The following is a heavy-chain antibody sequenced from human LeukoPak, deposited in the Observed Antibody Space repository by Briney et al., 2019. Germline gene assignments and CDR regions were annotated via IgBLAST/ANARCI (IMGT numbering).Heavy chain of an antibody. D-gene: IGHD5-18*01. CDR2: VNHSGST. CDR3: ARGGYNYGYSY. J-gene: IGHJ4*02. Sequence: PSETLSLTCAVYGGSFSAYYWSWIRQPPGKGLEWIGEVNHSGSTNHNPSLKSRVTISVDTSKNQFSLKLTSVTAADTAVYYCARGGYNYGYSYWGQGTLVTVSS. V-gene: IGHV4-34*01. CDR1: GGSFSAYY.